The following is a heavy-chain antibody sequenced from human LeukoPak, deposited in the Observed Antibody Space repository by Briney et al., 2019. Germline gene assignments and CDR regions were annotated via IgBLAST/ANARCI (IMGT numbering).Heavy chain of an antibody. V-gene: IGHV4-31*03. D-gene: IGHD2-15*01. CDR1: GGSISSGGYY. J-gene: IGHJ6*02. CDR2: IYYSGST. CDR3: ARGSLGLIGCSGGSCYFDV. Sequence: SQTLSLTCTVSGGSISSGGYYWSWIRQHPGKGLEWIGYIYYSGSTYYNPSLKSRVTISVDTSKNQFSLKLSSVTAADTAVYYCARGSLGLIGCSGGSCYFDVWGQGTTVTVSS.